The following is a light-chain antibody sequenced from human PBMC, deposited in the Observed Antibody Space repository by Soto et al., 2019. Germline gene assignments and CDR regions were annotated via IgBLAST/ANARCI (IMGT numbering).Light chain of an antibody. V-gene: IGKV3-20*01. J-gene: IGKJ2*01. CDR1: QSVISTY. CDR2: GGS. CDR3: QHYGNSMYT. Sequence: VLTQSQCTLSLSPGERATLSCTASQSVISTYLAWYQQKPGQDPRLLLYGGSGRGTGIPDRFSGSGSGTNFTLTISRLEPEDFAVYYCQHYGNSMYTFGQGTKLEIK.